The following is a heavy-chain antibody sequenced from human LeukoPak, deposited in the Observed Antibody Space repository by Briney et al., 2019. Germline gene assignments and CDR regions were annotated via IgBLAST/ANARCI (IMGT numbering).Heavy chain of an antibody. J-gene: IGHJ4*02. CDR3: ARDGYTAMVADY. CDR2: IIPILGIA. CDR1: GGTFSSYA. V-gene: IGHV1-69*04. Sequence: ASVKVSCKASGGTFSSYAISWVRQAPGQGLEWMGRIIPILGIANYAQKFQGRVTITADKSTGTAYMELSSLRSEDTAVYYCARDGYTAMVADYWGQGTLVTVSS. D-gene: IGHD5-18*01.